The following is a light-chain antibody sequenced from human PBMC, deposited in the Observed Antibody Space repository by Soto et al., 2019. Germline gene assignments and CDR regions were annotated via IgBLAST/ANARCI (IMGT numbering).Light chain of an antibody. Sequence: QSVLTQPASVSGSPGQSITISCTGTSSDVGAYNYVSWYQRHPGKAPKLIIYEVSNRPSGVSWRFSGSKSGNTASLTISELQSEDEADYYCSSHTTSNTRVFGTGTKVTVL. V-gene: IGLV2-14*01. CDR3: SSHTTSNTRV. CDR2: EVS. J-gene: IGLJ1*01. CDR1: SSDVGAYNY.